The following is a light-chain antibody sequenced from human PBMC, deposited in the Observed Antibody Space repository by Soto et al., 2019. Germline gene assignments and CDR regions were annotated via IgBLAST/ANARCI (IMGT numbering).Light chain of an antibody. CDR2: AAS. J-gene: IGKJ5*01. V-gene: IGKV3-15*01. Sequence: EIVMKQSPATLSVYPGERASLSCRASQSVSSNLAWYQQKPGQAPRLLIYAASTRATGIPARFSGSGSGTEFTLTISSLQSEDFAVYYCQQYNNLPLITFGQGTRLE. CDR1: QSVSSN. CDR3: QQYNNLPLIT.